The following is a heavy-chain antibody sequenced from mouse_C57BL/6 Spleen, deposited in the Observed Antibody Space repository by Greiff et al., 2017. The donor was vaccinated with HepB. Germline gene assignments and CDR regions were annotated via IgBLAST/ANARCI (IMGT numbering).Heavy chain of an antibody. D-gene: IGHD1-1*01. Sequence: DVKLVESGPGMVKPSQSLSLTCTVTGYSIASGYDWHWIRHFPGNKLEWMGYISYSGSTNYNPSLKSRISITHDTSKNHFFLKLNSVTTEDTATYYCAREDGSSYGWFAYWGQGTLVTVSA. CDR1: GYSIASGYD. V-gene: IGHV3-1*01. CDR3: AREDGSSYGWFAY. J-gene: IGHJ3*01. CDR2: ISYSGST.